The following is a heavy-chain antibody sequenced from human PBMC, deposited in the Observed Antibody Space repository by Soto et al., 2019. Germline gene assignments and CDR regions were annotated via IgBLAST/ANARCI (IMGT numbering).Heavy chain of an antibody. J-gene: IGHJ5*02. CDR2: IWYDGSLK. CDR3: ARGFCNGRRCSSGSDNWFDP. CDR1: GFTFSTYG. Sequence: QAQLVESGGGVVQPGRSLRLSCVASGFTFSTYGMHWIRQAPGKGLEWVSVIWYDGSLKYYADSVKGRFTISRDNSKNTLHLPMHNLSAEDTSVYHWARGFCNGRRCSSGSDNWFDPWGQGTLVSVSS. V-gene: IGHV3-33*01. D-gene: IGHD2-15*01.